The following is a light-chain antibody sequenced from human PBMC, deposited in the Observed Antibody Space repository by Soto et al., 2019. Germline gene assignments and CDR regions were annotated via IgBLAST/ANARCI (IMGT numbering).Light chain of an antibody. Sequence: DIQMTQSPSTLSASVGDRVTITCRASQSISSWLAWYQQKPGKAPKPLIYDASSLESGVPSRFSGSGSGTEFTLTISSLQPDDFATYYCQQYNSYSPRTFGQGTKVDIK. CDR1: QSISSW. J-gene: IGKJ1*01. V-gene: IGKV1-5*01. CDR2: DAS. CDR3: QQYNSYSPRT.